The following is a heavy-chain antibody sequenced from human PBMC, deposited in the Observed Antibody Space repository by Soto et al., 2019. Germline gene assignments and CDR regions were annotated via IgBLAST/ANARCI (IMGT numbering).Heavy chain of an antibody. CDR2: IWSDGSDK. Sequence: TGGSLRLSCAASGFTFSSYGMHWVRQAPGKGLEWVALIWSDGSDKYYVDSVKGRFTISRDNSKNTLYLQMNGVRAEDTAVYYCAKYTRIAAAGRSFYCWGQGTLVTVSS. V-gene: IGHV3-33*06. D-gene: IGHD6-13*01. CDR3: AKYTRIAAAGRSFYC. J-gene: IGHJ4*02. CDR1: GFTFSSYG.